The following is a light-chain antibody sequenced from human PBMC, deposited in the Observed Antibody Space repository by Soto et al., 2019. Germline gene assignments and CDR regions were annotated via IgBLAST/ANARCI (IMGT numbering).Light chain of an antibody. Sequence: DIQMTQSPSTLSGSVGDRVTITCRASQTISSWLAWYQQKPGKAPKLLIYKASTLKSGVPSRFSGSGSGTEFTLTISSLQPEDFATYFCQQSSMTPFTFGPGTKVEIK. CDR1: QTISSW. CDR2: KAS. V-gene: IGKV1-5*03. J-gene: IGKJ3*01. CDR3: QQSSMTPFT.